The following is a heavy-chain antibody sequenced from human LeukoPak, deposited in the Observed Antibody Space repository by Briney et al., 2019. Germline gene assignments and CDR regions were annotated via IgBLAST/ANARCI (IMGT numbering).Heavy chain of an antibody. CDR2: ISAYNGNT. CDR1: GYTFTSYG. D-gene: IGHD3-16*02. Sequence: ASVKVSCKASGYTFTSYGISWVLQAPGQGLEWMGWISAYNGNTNYAQKLQGRVTMTTDTSTSTAYMEMRSLRSDDTAVYYCARDYYDYVWGSYRYTNFYYCGQGTLVTVSP. CDR3: ARDYYDYVWGSYRYTNFYY. J-gene: IGHJ4*02. V-gene: IGHV1-18*01.